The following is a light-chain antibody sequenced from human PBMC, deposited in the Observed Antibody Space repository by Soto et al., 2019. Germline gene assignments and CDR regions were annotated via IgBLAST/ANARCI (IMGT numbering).Light chain of an antibody. J-gene: IGKJ4*01. CDR1: QSVGTY. CDR2: DAS. CDR3: QQYGSSPAT. Sequence: EIVLTQSPASLSLSPGERATLSCWASQSVGTYLGWYQQKPGQAPRLLIYDASKRVTGIPARFSGSGSGTDFTLTISRLEPEDFAVYCCQQYGSSPATFGGGTKVDIK. V-gene: IGKV3-11*01.